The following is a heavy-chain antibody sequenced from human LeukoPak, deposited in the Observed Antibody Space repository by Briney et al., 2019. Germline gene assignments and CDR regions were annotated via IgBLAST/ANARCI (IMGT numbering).Heavy chain of an antibody. CDR3: ARADGTIYYFDS. Sequence: SQTLSLTCTVSGGSISSRAYYWSWIRQHPGKGPEWIVYIYYSGSTYYNPSLKSRVIISLNTSKTQFSLKLSSVTAADTAVYYCARADGTIYYFDSWGQGTVVTVSS. CDR1: GGSISSRAYY. V-gene: IGHV4-31*03. CDR2: IYYSGST. D-gene: IGHD5-24*01. J-gene: IGHJ4*02.